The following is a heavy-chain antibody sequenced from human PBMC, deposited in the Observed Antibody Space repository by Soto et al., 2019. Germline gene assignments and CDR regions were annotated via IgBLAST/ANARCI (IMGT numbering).Heavy chain of an antibody. CDR3: ARRGYSGYDSGFDY. V-gene: IGHV1-69*02. D-gene: IGHD5-12*01. J-gene: IGHJ4*02. CDR1: GGTFSSYT. CDR2: IIPILGIA. Sequence: QVQLVQSGAAVKKPGSSVKVSCKASGGTFSSYTISWVRQAPGQGLEWMGRIIPILGIANYAQKFQGRVTITADKSTSTAYMELSSLRSEDTAVYYCARRGYSGYDSGFDYWGQGTLVTVSS.